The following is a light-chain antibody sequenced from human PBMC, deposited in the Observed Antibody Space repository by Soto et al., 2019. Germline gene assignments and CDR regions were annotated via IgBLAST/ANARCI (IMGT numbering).Light chain of an antibody. J-gene: IGKJ1*01. CDR1: QNIDSY. CDR2: DAS. Sequence: DIQMTQSPSSLSASVGDRVTITCRASQNIDSYLNWYQQRPGKAPKLLIHDASSLQSGVPSRFSGSGSGTDFALTINSLQPEDFATIYCQQTYSTPWTFGQGPKVHI. CDR3: QQTYSTPWT. V-gene: IGKV1-39*01.